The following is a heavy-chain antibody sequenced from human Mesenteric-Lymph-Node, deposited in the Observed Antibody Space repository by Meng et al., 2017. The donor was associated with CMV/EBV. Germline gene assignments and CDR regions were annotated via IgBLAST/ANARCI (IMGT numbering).Heavy chain of an antibody. CDR3: ARDGEIAAHQFDY. J-gene: IGHJ4*02. Sequence: ESLKISCTVSGGSISSSSYYWGWIRQPPGKGLEWIASIYYSGSTYYNPSLKSRVTISVDTSKNQFSLKLSSVTAADTAVYYCARDGEIAAHQFDYWGQGTLVTVSS. CDR1: GGSISSSSYY. D-gene: IGHD6-13*01. CDR2: IYYSGST. V-gene: IGHV4-39*02.